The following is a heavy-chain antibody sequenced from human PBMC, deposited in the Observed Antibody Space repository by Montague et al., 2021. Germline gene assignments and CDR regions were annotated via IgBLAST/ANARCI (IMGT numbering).Heavy chain of an antibody. J-gene: IGHJ6*02. D-gene: IGHD3-10*01. V-gene: IGHV4-4*07. CDR3: ARDSPVVEPWVGEHKGASAL. CDR1: GGSFSCYEYY. CDR2: VYNRGHT. Sequence: SETLSLTCSFSGGSFSCYEYYWTWIPPPAGRGLEWIGRVYNRGHTNTNPSLRSRLTLSVDTSKNHFSLTLTSVTAADTAVYFCARDSPVVEPWVGEHKGASALWRPGETVTLSS.